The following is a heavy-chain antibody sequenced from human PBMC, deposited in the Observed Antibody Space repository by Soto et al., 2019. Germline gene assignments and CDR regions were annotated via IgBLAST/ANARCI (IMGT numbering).Heavy chain of an antibody. CDR2: ISTSSSTI. D-gene: IGHD5-18*01. J-gene: IGHJ4*02. CDR3: AREGGYSYGYHY. Sequence: EVHLVESGGGLVQPGGSPRLSCAASGFTFSSYSMNWVRQAPGKGLEWVSYISTSSSTISYADSVKGRFTISRDNAKNSLYLQMNSLRAEDTAVYYCAREGGYSYGYHYWGQGTLVTVSS. V-gene: IGHV3-48*01. CDR1: GFTFSSYS.